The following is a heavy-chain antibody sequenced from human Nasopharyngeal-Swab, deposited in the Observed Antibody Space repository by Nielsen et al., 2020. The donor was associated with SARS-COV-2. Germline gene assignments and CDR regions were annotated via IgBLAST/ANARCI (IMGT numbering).Heavy chain of an antibody. CDR1: GGSISSGGYY. Sequence: SETLSLTCTVSGGSISSGGYYWSWIRQNPGKGLEWIGYIYYSGSTYYTPSLKSRVTISVDTSKNQFSLKLSSVTAADTAVYYCARVNYYGSGFDYWGQGTLVTVSS. J-gene: IGHJ4*02. V-gene: IGHV4-31*03. CDR3: ARVNYYGSGFDY. D-gene: IGHD3-10*01. CDR2: IYYSGST.